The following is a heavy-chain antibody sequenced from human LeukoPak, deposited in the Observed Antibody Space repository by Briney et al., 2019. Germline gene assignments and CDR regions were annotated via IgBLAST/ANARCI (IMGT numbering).Heavy chain of an antibody. Sequence: PGGSLRLSCAASGFTFSSYAMHWVRQAPGKGLEWVAVISYDGSNKYYADSVKGRFTISRDNSKNTLYLQMNSLRAEDTAVYYCARDKRPGYSGYDVFDYWGQGTLVTVSS. CDR2: ISYDGSNK. J-gene: IGHJ4*02. CDR3: ARDKRPGYSGYDVFDY. CDR1: GFTFSSYA. D-gene: IGHD5-12*01. V-gene: IGHV3-30-3*01.